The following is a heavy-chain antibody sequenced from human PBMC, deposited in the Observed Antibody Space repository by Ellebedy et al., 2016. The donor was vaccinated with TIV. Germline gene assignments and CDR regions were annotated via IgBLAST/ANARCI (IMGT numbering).Heavy chain of an antibody. J-gene: IGHJ4*02. CDR3: ARGRSSGWYGRNSARVYYFDY. CDR1: GGSIRDDY. Sequence: SETLSLTCTVSGGSIRDDYWSWIRQPAGKGLEWIGRVYTSGNSNYNPPLEGRVTVSVDTSKNQFSLKLSSVTAADTAVYYCARGRSSGWYGRNSARVYYFDYWGQGTLVTVSS. D-gene: IGHD6-19*01. CDR2: VYTSGNS. V-gene: IGHV4-4*07.